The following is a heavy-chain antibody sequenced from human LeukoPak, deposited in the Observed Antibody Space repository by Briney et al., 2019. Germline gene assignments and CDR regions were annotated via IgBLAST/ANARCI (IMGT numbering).Heavy chain of an antibody. CDR3: ARVSNDFSGNGAFDI. J-gene: IGHJ3*02. D-gene: IGHD4-23*01. CDR1: GGSISGFC. Sequence: SETLSLTCTVSGGSISGFCWIWIRQPPGKALEWIGYIYYSGSTNYNPSLKSRAALSVDTSKNQFSLKLSSVTAADTALYYCARVSNDFSGNGAFDIWGQGTMVTVSS. CDR2: IYYSGST. V-gene: IGHV4-59*01.